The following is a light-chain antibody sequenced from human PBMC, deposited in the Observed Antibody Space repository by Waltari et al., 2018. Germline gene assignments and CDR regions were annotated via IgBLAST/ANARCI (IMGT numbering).Light chain of an antibody. Sequence: QSVLTQPPQASGTAGQRLTISCSGSSSNTRSNTVTWYHQPPGTAPKILIPSNNQRPSGVPVRFSGSNAGTSASLAISGLQSEDEADYYCAAWDDSLNGPVFGGGTNLTVL. CDR1: SSNTRSNT. CDR2: SNN. V-gene: IGLV1-44*01. CDR3: AAWDDSLNGPV. J-gene: IGLJ2*01.